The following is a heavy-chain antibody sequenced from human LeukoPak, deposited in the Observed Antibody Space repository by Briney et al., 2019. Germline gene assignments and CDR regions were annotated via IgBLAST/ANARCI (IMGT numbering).Heavy chain of an antibody. V-gene: IGHV1-3*01. Sequence: GASVKVSCKASGYTFTSYAMHWVRQAPGQRLEWMGWINAGNGNTKYSQKFQGRVTITRDTSASTAYMELSSLRSEDTAVYYCARGGFGLGVGSTKGLNWFDPWGQGTLVTVSS. D-gene: IGHD1-26*01. CDR2: INAGNGNT. CDR3: ARGGFGLGVGSTKGLNWFDP. J-gene: IGHJ5*02. CDR1: GYTFTSYA.